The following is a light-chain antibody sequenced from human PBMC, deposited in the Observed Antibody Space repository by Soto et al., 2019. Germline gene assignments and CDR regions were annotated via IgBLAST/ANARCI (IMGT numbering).Light chain of an antibody. Sequence: EIVLTQSPATLSLSLGERATLSCRASQSVGDYLAWYQQQPGQPPRLLISDASNRAAGIPARFSGSGSGTDFTLTTSSLEPEDFAVYYCQQRGNLYTFGQGTKLEIK. V-gene: IGKV3-11*01. CDR2: DAS. J-gene: IGKJ2*01. CDR3: QQRGNLYT. CDR1: QSVGDY.